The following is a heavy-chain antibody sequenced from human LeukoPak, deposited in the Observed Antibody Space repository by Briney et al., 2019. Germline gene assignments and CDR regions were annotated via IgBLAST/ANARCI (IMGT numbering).Heavy chain of an antibody. CDR1: GGSISSYY. D-gene: IGHD5/OR15-5a*01. J-gene: IGHJ6*03. CDR3: ARMSIRGSPTYYMDV. Sequence: SETLSLTCTVSGGSISSYYWSWIRQPAGKGLEWIGRIYTSGSTNYNPSLKSRVTMSVDTSKNQFSLKLSSVTAADTAVYYCARMSIRGSPTYYMDVWGKGTTVTVSS. V-gene: IGHV4-4*07. CDR2: IYTSGST.